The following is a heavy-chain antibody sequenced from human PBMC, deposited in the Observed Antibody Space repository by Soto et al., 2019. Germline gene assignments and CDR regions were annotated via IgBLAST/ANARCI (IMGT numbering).Heavy chain of an antibody. CDR1: GFTFSSYA. V-gene: IGHV3-30-3*01. J-gene: IGHJ6*02. D-gene: IGHD3-3*01. Sequence: QVQLVESGGGVVQPGRSQRLSCAASGFTFSSYAMHWVRQAPGKGLEWVAVISYDGSNKYYADSVKGRFTISRDNSKNTLYLQMNSLRAEDTAVYYCARGGNFWSGYTSVGYYYYGMDVWGQGTTVTVSS. CDR3: ARGGNFWSGYTSVGYYYYGMDV. CDR2: ISYDGSNK.